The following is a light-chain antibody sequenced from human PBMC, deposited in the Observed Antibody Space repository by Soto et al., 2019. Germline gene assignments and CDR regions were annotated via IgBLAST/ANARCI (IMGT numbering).Light chain of an antibody. Sequence: QSALTQPASVSGSPGPSITISCTGTSSDVGGYNYVSWYQHHPGKAPKLMIYEVSNRPSGVSNRFSVSKSGNTASLTISGLQAEDEADYYCSSYTSSSTLVFGTGTKLTVL. CDR3: SSYTSSSTLV. J-gene: IGLJ1*01. V-gene: IGLV2-14*01. CDR2: EVS. CDR1: SSDVGGYNY.